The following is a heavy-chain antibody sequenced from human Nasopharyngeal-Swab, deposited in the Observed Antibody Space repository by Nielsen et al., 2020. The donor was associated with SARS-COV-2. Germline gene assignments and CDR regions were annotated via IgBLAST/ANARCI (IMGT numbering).Heavy chain of an antibody. V-gene: IGHV3-49*02. CDR3: TSPGYCSSTSCYPDSWFDP. D-gene: IGHD2-2*03. J-gene: IGHJ5*02. CDR2: IRSKAYGGTT. Sequence: WIRQPPGKGLEWVGFIRSKAYGGTTEYAASVKGRFTISRDDSKSIAYLQMNSLKTEDTAVYYCTSPGYCSSTSCYPDSWFDPWGQGTLVTVSS.